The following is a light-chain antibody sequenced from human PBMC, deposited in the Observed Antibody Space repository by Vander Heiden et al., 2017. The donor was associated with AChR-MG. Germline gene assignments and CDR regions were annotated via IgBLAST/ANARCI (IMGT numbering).Light chain of an antibody. CDR1: QSISSY. J-gene: IGKJ2*01. CDR2: AAS. V-gene: IGKV1-39*01. CDR3: QQTDSTAPYT. Sequence: DIQMTQSPSSLSASVGDRVTITCRASQSISSYLNWYQQKPGKAPKLLIYAASSLQSGVPSRFSGSGYGTDFTLTISSRQPEDFATYYCQQTDSTAPYTFGQRTKLDIK.